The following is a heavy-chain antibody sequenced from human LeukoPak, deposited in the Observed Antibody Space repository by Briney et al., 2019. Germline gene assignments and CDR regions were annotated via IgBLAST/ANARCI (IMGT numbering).Heavy chain of an antibody. V-gene: IGHV4-61*02. CDR3: ARDGPLGTQDY. CDR1: GGSISSGSYY. CDR2: IYTSGST. Sequence: SETLSLTCTVSGGSISSGSYYWSWIRQPAGKGLEWIGRIYTSGSTNYNPSLKSRVTISVDTSKNQFSLKLSSVTAADTAVYYCARDGPLGTQDYWGQGTLVTVSS. D-gene: IGHD1-26*01. J-gene: IGHJ4*02.